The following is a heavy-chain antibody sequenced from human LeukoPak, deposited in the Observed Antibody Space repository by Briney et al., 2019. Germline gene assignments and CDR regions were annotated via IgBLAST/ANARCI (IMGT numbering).Heavy chain of an antibody. V-gene: IGHV4-34*01. Sequence: SETLSLTCAVYGGSFSGYYWSWIRQPPGKGLEWIGEINHSGSTNYNPSLKSRVTISVDTSKNQFSLKLSPVTAADTAVYYCAKTTYYYGSGSYYPRGYFDYWGQGTLVTVSS. J-gene: IGHJ4*02. CDR3: AKTTYYYGSGSYYPRGYFDY. CDR1: GGSFSGYY. D-gene: IGHD3-10*01. CDR2: INHSGST.